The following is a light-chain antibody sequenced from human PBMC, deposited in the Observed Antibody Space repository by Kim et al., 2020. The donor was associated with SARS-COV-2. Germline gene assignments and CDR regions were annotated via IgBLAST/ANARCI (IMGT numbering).Light chain of an antibody. Sequence: QSALTQPASVSGSPGQSITISWTGTSSDVGGYNYVSWYQQHPGKAPKLMIYDVSNRPSGVSNRFSGSKSGNTASLTISGLQAEDEADYYCSSYTSSSTGVFGGGTQLTVL. J-gene: IGLJ3*02. CDR3: SSYTSSSTGV. CDR1: SSDVGGYNY. CDR2: DVS. V-gene: IGLV2-14*03.